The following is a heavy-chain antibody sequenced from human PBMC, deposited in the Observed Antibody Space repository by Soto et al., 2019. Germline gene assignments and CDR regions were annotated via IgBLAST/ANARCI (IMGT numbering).Heavy chain of an antibody. J-gene: IGHJ6*02. Sequence: ELPLVESGGGLVQPGGSLRLSCAASGFTFSSYWMHWVRQAPGKGLLWVSRINRDGSTTDYADSVKGRITIPRDNDRNTQYLQMDRLGAEDTAVYYCARAGMVYGTGGYYSMDVWGQGTTVAVSS. D-gene: IGHD2-8*01. CDR3: ARAGMVYGTGGYYSMDV. V-gene: IGHV3-74*01. CDR1: GFTFSSYW. CDR2: INRDGSTT.